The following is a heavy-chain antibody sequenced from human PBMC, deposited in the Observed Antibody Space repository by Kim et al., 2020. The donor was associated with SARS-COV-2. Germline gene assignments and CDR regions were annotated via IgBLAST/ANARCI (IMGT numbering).Heavy chain of an antibody. CDR2: IYYGGTT. CDR3: VRSEGRASWRQFDY. V-gene: IGHV4-59*01. CDR1: GDSISYYY. J-gene: IGHJ4*02. D-gene: IGHD2-2*01. Sequence: SDTLSLTCTVSGDSISYYYCSWIRQFPGKGLEWIGYIYYGGTTDYNPSLKSRVTISVDTSKNEFSLELTSVTAADTAIDYCVRSEGRASWRQFDYWGRGVLVTVSS.